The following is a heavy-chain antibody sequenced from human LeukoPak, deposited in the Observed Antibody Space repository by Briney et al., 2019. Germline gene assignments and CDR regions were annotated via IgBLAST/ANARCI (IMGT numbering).Heavy chain of an antibody. D-gene: IGHD2-15*01. CDR3: ARGRGRTDYFDY. J-gene: IGHJ4*02. CDR2: ISSSSSYI. CDR1: GFTFSSYS. V-gene: IGHV3-21*01. Sequence: TGGSLRLSCAASGFTFSSYSMNWVRQAPGKGLEWVSSISSSSSYIYYADSVKGRFTISRDNAKNSLYLQMNSLRAEDTGVYYCARGRGRTDYFDYWGQGTLVTVSS.